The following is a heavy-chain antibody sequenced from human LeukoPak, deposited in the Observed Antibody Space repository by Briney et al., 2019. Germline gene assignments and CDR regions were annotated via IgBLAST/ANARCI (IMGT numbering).Heavy chain of an antibody. D-gene: IGHD2-2*01. CDR1: GFTFSSYS. Sequence: GGSLRLSCAASGFTFSSYSMNWVRQAPGKGLEWVSSISSSSSYIYYVDSVKGRFTISRDNAKNSLYLQMNSLRAEDTAVYYCARPGPSTSCPDYWGQGTLVTVSS. J-gene: IGHJ4*02. CDR3: ARPGPSTSCPDY. V-gene: IGHV3-21*01. CDR2: ISSSSSYI.